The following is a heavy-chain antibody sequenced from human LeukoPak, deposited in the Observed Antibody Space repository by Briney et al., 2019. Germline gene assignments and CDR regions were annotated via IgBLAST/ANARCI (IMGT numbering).Heavy chain of an antibody. CDR1: GGSISSSSYY. D-gene: IGHD6-13*01. CDR3: ASKGIAAAGPYNWFDP. J-gene: IGHJ5*02. Sequence: SETLSLTCTVSGGSISSSSYYWGWIRQPPGKGLEWFGSIYYSGSTYYNPSLKSRVTISVDTSKNQFSLKLSSVTAADTAVYYCASKGIAAAGPYNWFDPWGQGALVTVSS. V-gene: IGHV4-39*01. CDR2: IYYSGST.